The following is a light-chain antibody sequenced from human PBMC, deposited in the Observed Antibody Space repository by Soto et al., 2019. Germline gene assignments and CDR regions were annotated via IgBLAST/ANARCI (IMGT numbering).Light chain of an antibody. Sequence: QSVLTQPPSVSGAPGERVTISCTGSSSDIGAGYRVRWYQQVPGTAPKLLIYSNHQRPSGVPDRFSGSKSGTSASLAISGLQSEDEADYYCAAWDDSLSGPVFGGGTKLTVL. J-gene: IGLJ2*01. CDR2: SNH. CDR3: AAWDDSLSGPV. V-gene: IGLV1-44*01. CDR1: SSDIGAGYR.